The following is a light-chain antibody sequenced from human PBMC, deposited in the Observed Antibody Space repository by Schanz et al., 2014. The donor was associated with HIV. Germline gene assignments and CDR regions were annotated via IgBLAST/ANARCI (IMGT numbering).Light chain of an antibody. Sequence: QSALTQPASVSGSPGQSVTISCTGTSSDVGAYNSVSWWQQQHPGKAPKLMIYEVSKRPSGVPDRFSGSKSGNTASLTVSGLQAEDEADYYCSSYAGSNNLVFGGGTKVTVL. CDR1: SSDVGAYNS. V-gene: IGLV2-8*01. J-gene: IGLJ2*01. CDR2: EVS. CDR3: SSYAGSNNLV.